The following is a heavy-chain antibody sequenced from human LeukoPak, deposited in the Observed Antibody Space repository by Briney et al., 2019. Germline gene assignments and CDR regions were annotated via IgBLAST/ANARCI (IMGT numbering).Heavy chain of an antibody. D-gene: IGHD3-10*01. J-gene: IGHJ4*02. CDR1: GFTFDDYA. CDR3: AKSMVRGVIITLDY. CDR2: ISWNSGSI. Sequence: GRSLRLSCAASGFTFDDYAMHWVRQAPGKGLEWVSGISWNSGSIGYADSVKGRFTISRDNAKNSLYLQMNSLRAEDTALYYCAKSMVRGVIITLDYWGRGTLVTVSS. V-gene: IGHV3-9*01.